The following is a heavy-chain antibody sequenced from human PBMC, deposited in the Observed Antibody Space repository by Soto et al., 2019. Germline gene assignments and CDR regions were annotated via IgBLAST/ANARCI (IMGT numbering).Heavy chain of an antibody. J-gene: IGHJ4*02. D-gene: IGHD4-17*01. V-gene: IGHV3-13*01. CDR3: ARGGTHDYGDYFIAY. CDR1: GFTFSSYD. CDR2: IGTAGDT. Sequence: GGSLRLSCAASGFTFSSYDMHWVRQATGKGLEWVSAIGTAGDTYYPGSVKGRFTISRENAKNSLYLQMNSLRAEDTAVYYCARGGTHDYGDYFIAYWGQGTLVTVSS.